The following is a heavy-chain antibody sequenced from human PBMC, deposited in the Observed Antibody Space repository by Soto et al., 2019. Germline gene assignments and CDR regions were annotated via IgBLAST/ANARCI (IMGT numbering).Heavy chain of an antibody. V-gene: IGHV3-33*01. D-gene: IGHD3-9*01. J-gene: IGHJ6*02. CDR2: IWYDGSNK. CDR3: ARDFERENFLTGYYLGDYYGMDV. CDR1: GFTFSSYG. Sequence: HPGGSLRLSCAASGFTFSSYGMHWVRQAPGKGLEWVAVIWYDGSNKYYADSVKGRFTISRDNSKNTLYLQMNSLRAEDTAVYYCARDFERENFLTGYYLGDYYGMDVWGQGTTVTVSS.